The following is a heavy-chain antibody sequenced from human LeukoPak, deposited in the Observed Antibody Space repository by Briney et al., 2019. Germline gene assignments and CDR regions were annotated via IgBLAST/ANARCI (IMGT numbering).Heavy chain of an antibody. CDR2: INHSGST. Sequence: GSLRLSCAASGFTFSDYYMSWIRQPPGKGLEWIGEINHSGSTNYNPSLKSRVTISVDTSKNQFSLKLSSVTAADTAVYYCARGGLIAVAGYDYWGQGTLVTVSS. J-gene: IGHJ4*02. CDR1: GFTFSDYY. V-gene: IGHV4-34*01. CDR3: ARGGLIAVAGYDY. D-gene: IGHD6-19*01.